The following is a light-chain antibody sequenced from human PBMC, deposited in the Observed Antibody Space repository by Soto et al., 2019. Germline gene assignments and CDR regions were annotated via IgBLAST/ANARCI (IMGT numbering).Light chain of an antibody. CDR1: SSDVGGYNY. V-gene: IGLV2-11*01. J-gene: IGLJ1*01. CDR3: CSYSGSYTTYV. Sequence: QSGLTQPRSVSGSPGQSVTISCTGTSSDVGGYNYVSWYQQHPGKAPKLMIYDVSKRPSGVPDRFSGSKSGNTASLTISGLQDAEEADYYCCSYSGSYTTYVFGAGTKVTVL. CDR2: DVS.